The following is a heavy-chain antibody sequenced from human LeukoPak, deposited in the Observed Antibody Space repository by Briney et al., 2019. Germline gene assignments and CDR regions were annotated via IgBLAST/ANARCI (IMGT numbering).Heavy chain of an antibody. Sequence: PGRSLRLSCAASGFTFSSYGMHWVRQATGKGLEWVAVISYDGSNKYYADSVKGRFTISRDNSKNTLYLQMNSLRAEDTAVYYCAKDQVAAGRYYYYYYGMDVWGKGTTVTVSS. J-gene: IGHJ6*04. CDR2: ISYDGSNK. D-gene: IGHD6-13*01. CDR1: GFTFSSYG. CDR3: AKDQVAAGRYYYYYYGMDV. V-gene: IGHV3-30*18.